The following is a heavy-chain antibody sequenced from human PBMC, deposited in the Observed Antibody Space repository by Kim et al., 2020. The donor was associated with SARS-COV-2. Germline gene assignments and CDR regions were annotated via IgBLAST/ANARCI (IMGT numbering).Heavy chain of an antibody. V-gene: IGHV3-9*01. CDR1: GFTFDDYA. CDR3: AKDMGTFGEAGMDV. D-gene: IGHD3-10*01. CDR2: ISWNSGSI. J-gene: IGHJ6*02. Sequence: GGSLRLFCAASGFTFDDYAMHWVRQAPGKGLEWVSGISWNSGSIGYADSVKGRFTISRDNAKNSLYLQMNSLRAEDTALYYCAKDMGTFGEAGMDVWGQGTTVTVSS.